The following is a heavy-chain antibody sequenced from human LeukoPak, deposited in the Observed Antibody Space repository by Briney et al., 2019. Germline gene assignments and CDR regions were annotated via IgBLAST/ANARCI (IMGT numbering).Heavy chain of an antibody. Sequence: PGGSLRLSCAASGFTFSDYYMSWIRQAPGKGLEWVSYISSSGSTIYYADSVKGRFTISRDNAKNSLYLQMNSLRAEDTAMYFCAREDGYCSGGNCYSYFDSWGQGTLVTVSS. V-gene: IGHV3-11*04. CDR1: GFTFSDYY. CDR3: AREDGYCSGGNCYSYFDS. J-gene: IGHJ4*02. D-gene: IGHD2-15*01. CDR2: ISSSGSTI.